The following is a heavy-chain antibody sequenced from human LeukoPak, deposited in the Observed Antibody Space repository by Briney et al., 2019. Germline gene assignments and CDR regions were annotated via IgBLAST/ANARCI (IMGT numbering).Heavy chain of an antibody. Sequence: SETLSLTCTVSGGSISSYYWSWIRQPPRKGLEWIGYIYYSGSTNYNPSLKSRVTISVDTSKNQFSLKLSSVTAADTAVYYCAGSYYNGYFDYWGQGTLVTVSS. CDR2: IYYSGST. CDR1: GGSISSYY. CDR3: AGSYYNGYFDY. V-gene: IGHV4-59*01. J-gene: IGHJ4*02. D-gene: IGHD3-10*01.